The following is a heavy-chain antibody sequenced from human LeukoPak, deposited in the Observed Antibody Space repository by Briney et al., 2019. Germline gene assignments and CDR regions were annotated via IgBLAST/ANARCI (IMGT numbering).Heavy chain of an antibody. CDR2: IYYSGST. D-gene: IGHD1-26*01. J-gene: IGHJ4*02. Sequence: PSETLSLTCTVSGGSISSYYWSWIRQPPGKGLEWIGYIYYSGSTNYNPSLKSRVTMSVDTSKNQFSLKLSSVTAADTAVYYCARGKGARIDYWGQGTLVTVSS. CDR1: GGSISSYY. CDR3: ARGKGARIDY. V-gene: IGHV4-59*12.